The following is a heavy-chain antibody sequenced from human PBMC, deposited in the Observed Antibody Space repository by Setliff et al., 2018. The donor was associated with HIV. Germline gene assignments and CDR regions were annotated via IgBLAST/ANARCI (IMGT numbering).Heavy chain of an antibody. CDR2: INPSGGST. Sequence: ASVKVSCKASGYTFTNYYIHWVRQAPGQGLEWMGIINPSGGSTHSAPSFLDRVTMTRDTSINTAYMELSSLTSDDTAVYYCASTWSRVPYYLMDVWGQGTTVTVSS. J-gene: IGHJ6*02. CDR3: ASTWSRVPYYLMDV. D-gene: IGHD2-8*02. CDR1: GYTFTNYY. V-gene: IGHV1-46*01.